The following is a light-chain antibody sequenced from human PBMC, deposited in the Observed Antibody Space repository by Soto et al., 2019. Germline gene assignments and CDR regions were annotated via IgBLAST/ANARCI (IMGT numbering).Light chain of an antibody. V-gene: IGKV1-5*03. CDR3: QQYVTYPLT. J-gene: IGKJ4*01. CDR2: KAS. CDR1: QDIGIW. Sequence: DIQMTQSPSTLSAFVGDRVTITCRASQDIGIWLAWYQQKPGKAPKIVIYKASTLETGVPSRFSGSRSGTEFTLSISSLQPDDFATYYCQQYVTYPLTFGGGTKVDIK.